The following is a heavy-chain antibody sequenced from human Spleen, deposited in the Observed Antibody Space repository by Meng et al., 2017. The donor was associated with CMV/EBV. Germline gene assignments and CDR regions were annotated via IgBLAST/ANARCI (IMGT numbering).Heavy chain of an antibody. D-gene: IGHD2-21*02. CDR1: GFTLSSYT. CDR2: ISSSSSYI. Sequence: GESLKISCAASGFTLSSYTMDWVRQAPGKGLEWVSSISSSSSYIYYADSVKGRLTISRDNAKNSLYLQMNSLRAEDTAVYYCASGGGDYYNWFDPWGQGTLVTVSS. V-gene: IGHV3-21*04. CDR3: ASGGGDYYNWFDP. J-gene: IGHJ5*02.